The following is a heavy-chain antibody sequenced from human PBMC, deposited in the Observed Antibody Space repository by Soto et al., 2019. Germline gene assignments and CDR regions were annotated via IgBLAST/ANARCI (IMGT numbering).Heavy chain of an antibody. J-gene: IGHJ6*02. CDR2: ISYDGSNK. D-gene: IGHD3-3*01. CDR3: VRELILPTDYDFWSGYYHGMDV. V-gene: IGHV3-30-3*01. CDR1: GFTFSSYA. Sequence: GGSLRLSCAASGFTFSSYAMHWVRQAPGKGLEWVAVISYDGSNKYYADSVKGRFTISRDNSKNTLYLQMNSLRAEDTAVYYCVRELILPTDYDFWSGYYHGMDVWGQGTTVTVSS.